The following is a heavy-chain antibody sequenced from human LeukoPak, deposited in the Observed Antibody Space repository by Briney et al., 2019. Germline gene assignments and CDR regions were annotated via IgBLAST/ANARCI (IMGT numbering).Heavy chain of an antibody. CDR3: ARFYGDSYYFDY. V-gene: IGHV4-59*01. CDR1: GGSISYYY. CDR2: IYYSGST. D-gene: IGHD4-17*01. Sequence: NPSETLSLTCTVSGGSISYYYWSWIRQPPGKGLEWIGYIYYSGSTNYNPSLKSRVTISVDTSKNQFSLKLSSVTAADTAVYYCARFYGDSYYFDYWGQGTLVTVSS. J-gene: IGHJ4*02.